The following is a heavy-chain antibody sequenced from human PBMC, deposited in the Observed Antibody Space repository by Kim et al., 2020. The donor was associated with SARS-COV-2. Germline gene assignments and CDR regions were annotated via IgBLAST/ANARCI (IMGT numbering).Heavy chain of an antibody. CDR1: NFPMSSYA. V-gene: IGHV3-23*01. CDR3: AEDPASGGSRNV. Sequence: GALRLSCAASNFPMSSYAMNWVRQAPGKGLEWVSAISASGGNTFYADSVKGRFTVSRDTSKNLLFLQMDSLRGDDTAIYYCAEDPASGGSRNVWGRGTQVTVSS. D-gene: IGHD2-15*01. CDR2: ISASGGNT. J-gene: IGHJ4*02.